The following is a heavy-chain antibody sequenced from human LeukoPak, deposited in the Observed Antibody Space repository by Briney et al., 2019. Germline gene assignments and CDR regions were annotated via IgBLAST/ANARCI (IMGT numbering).Heavy chain of an antibody. CDR1: GFTVSSNS. V-gene: IGHV4-4*07. CDR2: IYTSGST. Sequence: GSLRLSCTVSGFTVSSNSMSWIRQPAGKGLEWIGRIYTSGSTNYNPSLKSRVTISGDTSKNQFSLRLSSVTAADTAVYYCARASYSYDINGWVPFDYWGQGTLVTVSS. CDR3: ARASYSYDINGWVPFDY. J-gene: IGHJ4*02. D-gene: IGHD3-22*01.